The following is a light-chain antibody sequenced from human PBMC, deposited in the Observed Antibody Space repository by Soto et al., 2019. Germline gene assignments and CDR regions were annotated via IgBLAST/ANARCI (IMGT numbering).Light chain of an antibody. CDR3: QQRSSWPWT. J-gene: IGKJ1*01. Sequence: EIVLTQSPATLYWSPGERATLSCRASQSISSYLAWYQQNPGQVPRLLIYDSSKRATGIPARFSGSGSGTDFTLTISSLEPEDFAVYYCQQRSSWPWTFGQGTKVEIK. CDR2: DSS. CDR1: QSISSY. V-gene: IGKV3-11*01.